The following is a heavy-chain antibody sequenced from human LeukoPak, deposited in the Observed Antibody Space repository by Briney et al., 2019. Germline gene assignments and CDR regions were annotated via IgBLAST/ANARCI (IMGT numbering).Heavy chain of an antibody. CDR3: ARDRRGYGSGYYFDY. CDR2: TYYSGST. V-gene: IGHV4-61*08. CDR1: GGSISSGGYY. D-gene: IGHD3-10*01. J-gene: IGHJ4*02. Sequence: SETLSLTCTVSGGSISSGGYYWSWIRQHPGKGLEWIGYTYYSGSTNYNPSLKSRVTISVDTSKNQFSLKLSSVTAADTAVYYCARDRRGYGSGYYFDYWGQGTLVTVSS.